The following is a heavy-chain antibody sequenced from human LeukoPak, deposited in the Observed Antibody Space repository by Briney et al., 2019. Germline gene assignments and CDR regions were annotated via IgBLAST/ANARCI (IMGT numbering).Heavy chain of an antibody. V-gene: IGHV1-18*01. CDR2: ISAYNGNT. CDR3: ARGVAGEYYFDY. J-gene: IGHJ4*02. CDR1: GYTFTSYG. Sequence: ALVKVSCKAPGYTFTSYGISWVRQAPGQGLEWMGWISAYNGNTNYAQKLQGRVTMTTDTSTSTAYMELRSLRSDDTAVYYCARGVAGEYYFDYWGQGTLVTVSS. D-gene: IGHD3-16*01.